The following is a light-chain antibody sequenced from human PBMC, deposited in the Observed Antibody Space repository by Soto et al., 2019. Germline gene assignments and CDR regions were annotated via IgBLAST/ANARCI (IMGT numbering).Light chain of an antibody. CDR1: QTVATN. J-gene: IGKJ1*01. CDR2: GAS. CDR3: QKYNNWPWT. Sequence: EIVMTQSPATLSVSPGERSPLSCRASQTVATNFAWYPQKPLQPPRLLIYGASTRATGIPARFSGSGSGTEFTLTISGVQSVDFAVYSCQKYNNWPWTFGQGT. V-gene: IGKV3-15*01.